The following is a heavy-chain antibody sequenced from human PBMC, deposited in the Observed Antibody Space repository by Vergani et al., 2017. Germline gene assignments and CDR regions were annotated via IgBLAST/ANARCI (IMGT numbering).Heavy chain of an antibody. D-gene: IGHD6-6*01. Sequence: EVQLEESGGGLVLPGRSLRLSCVASGFTSAGYAMHWFRQAPGKCLEWVSGISWNSNSIGYADSVKVRLTISRDNAKNSLYLQMNSLRAEDTALYYCAKDLGTSSGGGWFDPWGQGTLVTVSS. CDR1: GFTSAGYA. CDR3: AKDLGTSSGGGWFDP. J-gene: IGHJ5*02. CDR2: ISWNSNSI. V-gene: IGHV3-9*02.